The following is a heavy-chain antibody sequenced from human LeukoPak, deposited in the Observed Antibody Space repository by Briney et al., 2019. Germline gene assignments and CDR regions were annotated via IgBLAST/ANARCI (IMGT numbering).Heavy chain of an antibody. J-gene: IGHJ6*04. CDR1: RFTFSSYW. CDR2: IKQDGSEK. Sequence: GGSLRLSCAASRFTFSSYWMNWVRQAPGKGLEWVANIKQDGSEKYYVDSVKGRFTISRDNAKNSLYLQMNSLRAEDTAVYYCAELGITMIGGVWGKGTTVTISS. CDR3: AELGITMIGGV. V-gene: IGHV3-7*01. D-gene: IGHD3-10*02.